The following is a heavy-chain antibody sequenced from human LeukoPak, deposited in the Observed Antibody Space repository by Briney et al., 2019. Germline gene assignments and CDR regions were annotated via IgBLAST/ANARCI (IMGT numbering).Heavy chain of an antibody. J-gene: IGHJ6*02. V-gene: IGHV1-69*04. D-gene: IGHD1-14*01. CDR1: GGTFSSYA. Sequence: SVKVSCKASGGTFSSYAISWVRQAPGQGLDWMGRIIPIFGIANYAQKFQGRVTITADKSTSTASMELSSLRSEDTAVYYCASIAESTPGNHQEYYGMDVWGQGATVTVSS. CDR2: IIPIFGIA. CDR3: ASIAESTPGNHQEYYGMDV.